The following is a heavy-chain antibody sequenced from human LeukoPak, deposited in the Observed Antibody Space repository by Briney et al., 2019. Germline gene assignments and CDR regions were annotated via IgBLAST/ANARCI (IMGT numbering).Heavy chain of an antibody. D-gene: IGHD2-8*02. CDR1: GFTFSSYA. Sequence: GGSLRLSCAASGFTFSSYAMSWVRQAPGKGLEWVSAISGSGGSTYSADSVKGRFTISRDNSKNTLYLQMNSLRAEDTAIYYCANGDSTGLFDYWGQGTLVTVSS. V-gene: IGHV3-23*01. J-gene: IGHJ4*02. CDR3: ANGDSTGLFDY. CDR2: ISGSGGST.